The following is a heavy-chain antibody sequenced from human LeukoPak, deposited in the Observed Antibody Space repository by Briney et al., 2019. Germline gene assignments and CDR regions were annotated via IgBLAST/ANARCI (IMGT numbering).Heavy chain of an antibody. CDR3: ARDRWRXQPDY. V-gene: IGHV4-59*01. CDR2: IYYSGST. D-gene: IGHD6-19*01. J-gene: IGHJ4*02. CDR1: GGSMSSYY. Sequence: PSETLSLTCTVSGGSMSSYYWSWIRKPPGKGVEWIGYIYYSGSTNYNPSLKSRVTISVDTSKNQFSLKLTSVTAADTAVYYCARDRWRXQPDYWGQGILVTVSS.